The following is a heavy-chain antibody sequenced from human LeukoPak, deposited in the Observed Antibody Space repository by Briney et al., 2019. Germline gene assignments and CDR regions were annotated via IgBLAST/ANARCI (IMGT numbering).Heavy chain of an antibody. Sequence: SVKVSCKASGGTFSSYAINWVRQAPGQGLEWMGRIIPIFGTANYAQKFQGRVTITTDESTSTAYMELSSLRSDDTAVYYCARGRLSPFDPWGQGTLVTVSS. J-gene: IGHJ5*02. D-gene: IGHD4/OR15-4a*01. CDR2: IIPIFGTA. V-gene: IGHV1-69*05. CDR1: GGTFSSYA. CDR3: ARGRLSPFDP.